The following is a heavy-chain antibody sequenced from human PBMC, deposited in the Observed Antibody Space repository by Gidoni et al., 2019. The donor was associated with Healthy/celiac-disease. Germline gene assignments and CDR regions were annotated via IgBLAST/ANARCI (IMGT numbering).Heavy chain of an antibody. CDR1: GGTFSSYA. Sequence: QVQLVQSGAAVKTPGSSVKFSCKASGGTFSSYAISWVRQAPGQGLEWMGGIIPIFGTANYAQKFQGRVTITADESTSTAYMELSSLRSEDTAVYYCARDEVSSGWYSIRYYYYYGMDVWGQGTTVTVSS. D-gene: IGHD6-19*01. CDR3: ARDEVSSGWYSIRYYYYYGMDV. V-gene: IGHV1-69*01. CDR2: IIPIFGTA. J-gene: IGHJ6*02.